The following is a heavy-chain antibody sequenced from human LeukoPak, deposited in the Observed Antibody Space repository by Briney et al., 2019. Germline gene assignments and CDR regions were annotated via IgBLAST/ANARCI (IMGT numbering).Heavy chain of an antibody. D-gene: IGHD3-22*01. V-gene: IGHV3-30*18. J-gene: IGHJ4*02. Sequence: HPGGSLRLSCAASGFTFRSYGMHWVRQAPGKGLEWVAVISYDGSNKYYEDSVKGRFTISRDNSKNTLYLEMNSLRAEDTAVYYCAKDLMEYYDSSGSEWGQGTLVIVSS. CDR3: AKDLMEYYDSSGSE. CDR1: GFTFRSYG. CDR2: ISYDGSNK.